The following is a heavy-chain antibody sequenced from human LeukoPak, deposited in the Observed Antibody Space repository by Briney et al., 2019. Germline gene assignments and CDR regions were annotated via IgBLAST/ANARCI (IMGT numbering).Heavy chain of an antibody. Sequence: GESLKISFKASGYNFSRFWIGWVRQMPGKGLEWMGVIYPGDSDTKYNASFQGHVTISVDRSISTAFLQWNSLKASDSAMYFCARGATAIGGYNILSGHYDDYFDYWGQGSLVTVSS. D-gene: IGHD3-9*01. V-gene: IGHV5-51*01. CDR1: GYNFSRFW. CDR3: ARGATAIGGYNILSGHYDDYFDY. J-gene: IGHJ4*02. CDR2: IYPGDSDT.